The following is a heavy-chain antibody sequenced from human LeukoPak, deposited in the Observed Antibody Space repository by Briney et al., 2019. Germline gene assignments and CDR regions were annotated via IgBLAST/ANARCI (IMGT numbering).Heavy chain of an antibody. J-gene: IGHJ5*02. Sequence: SETLSLTCAVSGYSFSDYYWNWIRQPPGKGLEWIGDINHRASTNYNPSLQRRVTISVDTSKNQISMRLSSVTAADTAVYFCARGQVPAARGHNWFDPWGLGTLVTVSS. D-gene: IGHD2-2*01. CDR2: INHRAST. V-gene: IGHV4-34*01. CDR1: GYSFSDYY. CDR3: ARGQVPAARGHNWFDP.